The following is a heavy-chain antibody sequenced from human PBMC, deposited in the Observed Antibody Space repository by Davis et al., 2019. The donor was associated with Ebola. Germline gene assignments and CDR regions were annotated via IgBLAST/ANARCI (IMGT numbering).Heavy chain of an antibody. J-gene: IGHJ4*02. CDR1: TVTFSGFG. Sequence: PGGSLRLSCTSSTVTFSGFGMHWVRQAPGKGLEWAAFIRHDGTDKFYADFVKGRFTISRDISKNTLYLHMNSLKPEDTAVYYCARGNSGSYFWGQGTLVTVSS. CDR3: ARGNSGSYF. D-gene: IGHD1-26*01. CDR2: IRHDGTDK. V-gene: IGHV3-30*02.